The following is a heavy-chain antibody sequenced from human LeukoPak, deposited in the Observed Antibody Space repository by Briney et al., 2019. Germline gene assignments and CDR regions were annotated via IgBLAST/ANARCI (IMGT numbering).Heavy chain of an antibody. CDR1: GYSFTSYW. CDR2: IYPGDSDT. J-gene: IGHJ4*02. V-gene: IGHV5-51*01. Sequence: GESLKISCKGSGYSFTSYWIGWVRQMPGKGLEWMGIIYPGDSDTRYSPSFQGQVTISADKSISTAYLQWSSLKASDTAMYYCARLDSGVVPAGYFDYSGQGTLVTVFS. CDR3: ARLDSGVVPAGYFDY. D-gene: IGHD2-2*01.